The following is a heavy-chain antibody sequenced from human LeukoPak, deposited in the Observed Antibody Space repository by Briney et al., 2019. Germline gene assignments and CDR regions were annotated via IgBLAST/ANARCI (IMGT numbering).Heavy chain of an antibody. CDR3: ARVGEEYCSSTSCGEYFDY. D-gene: IGHD2-2*01. CDR1: GGSISSYY. V-gene: IGHV4-59*01. J-gene: IGHJ4*02. Sequence: PSETLSLTCTVSGGSISSYYWSWIRQPPGKGLEWIGYIYYSGSTNYNPSLKSRVTISVDTSKNQFSLKLSSVTAADTAVYYCARVGEEYCSSTSCGEYFDYWDQGTLVTVSS. CDR2: IYYSGST.